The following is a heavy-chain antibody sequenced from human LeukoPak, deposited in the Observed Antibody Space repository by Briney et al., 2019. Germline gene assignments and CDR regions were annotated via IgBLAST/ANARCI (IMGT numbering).Heavy chain of an antibody. CDR1: GFTFSSYA. V-gene: IGHV3-23*01. Sequence: GGSPRLSCAASGFTFSSYAMSWVRQAPGKGLEWVSAISGSGGSTYYADSVKGRFTISRDNSKNTLYLQMNSLRAEDTAVYYCAKMDRQYYDFWSPPKNWGQGTLVTVSS. CDR2: ISGSGGST. J-gene: IGHJ4*02. CDR3: AKMDRQYYDFWSPPKN. D-gene: IGHD3-3*01.